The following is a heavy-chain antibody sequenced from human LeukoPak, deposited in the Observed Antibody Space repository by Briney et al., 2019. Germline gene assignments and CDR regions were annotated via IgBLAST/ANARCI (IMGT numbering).Heavy chain of an antibody. Sequence: PSETLSLTCAVYGGSFSGYYWSWIRQPPGKGLEWIGEINHSGSTNYNPSLKSRVTISVDTSKNQFSLKLSSVTAADTAVYYCARSRAMNYYYYYMDVWGKGTTVTVSS. J-gene: IGHJ6*03. V-gene: IGHV4-34*01. CDR2: INHSGST. D-gene: IGHD2-2*01. CDR1: GGSFSGYY. CDR3: ARSRAMNYYYYYMDV.